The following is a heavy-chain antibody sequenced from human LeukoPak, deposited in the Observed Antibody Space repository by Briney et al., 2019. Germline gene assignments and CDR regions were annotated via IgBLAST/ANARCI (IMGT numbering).Heavy chain of an antibody. D-gene: IGHD3-22*01. J-gene: IGHJ4*02. CDR1: GFSMSVYW. CDR2: IKQDGSER. V-gene: IGHV3-7*01. Sequence: PGGSLRFSCEASGFSMSVYWMSWARQAPGKGLEWVGNIKQDGSERNYVDSVKGRFTISRDNAKKSLYLQINSLRAEDTAVYYCARDWGAYYHFFDYWGQGTLVTVSS. CDR3: ARDWGAYYHFFDY.